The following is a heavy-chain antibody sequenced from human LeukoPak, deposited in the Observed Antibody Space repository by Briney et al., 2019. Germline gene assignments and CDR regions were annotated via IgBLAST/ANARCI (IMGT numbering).Heavy chain of an antibody. CDR1: GFTFSSYA. D-gene: IGHD1-26*01. V-gene: IGHV3-30*04. CDR2: ISYAGSNK. CDR3: ARDNVGARTFDI. J-gene: IGHJ3*02. Sequence: GGSLRLSCAASGFTFSSYAMHWVRQAPGKGLEWVAVISYAGSNKYYADSVKGRFTISRDNSKNTLYLQMNSLRAEDTAVYYCARDNVGARTFDIWGQGTMVTVSS.